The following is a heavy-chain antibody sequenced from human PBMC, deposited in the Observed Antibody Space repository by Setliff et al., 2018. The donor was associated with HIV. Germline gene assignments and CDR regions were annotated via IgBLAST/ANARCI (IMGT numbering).Heavy chain of an antibody. Sequence: SETLSLTCTVSGGSISSYCWNWIRQSPGRGLEWIGFIFSSGSTKYNPSLQSRVTMSIDTSKNQFSLKLNSVTAADTAVYYCARRIDDSGSFPDKNWFDTWGQGSLVTVSS. D-gene: IGHD3-10*01. J-gene: IGHJ5*02. CDR2: IFSSGST. V-gene: IGHV4-4*09. CDR3: ARRIDDSGSFPDKNWFDT. CDR1: GGSISSYC.